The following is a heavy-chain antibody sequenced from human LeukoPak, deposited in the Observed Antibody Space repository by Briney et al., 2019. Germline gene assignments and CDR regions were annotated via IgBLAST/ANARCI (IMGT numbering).Heavy chain of an antibody. CDR2: INHSGST. D-gene: IGHD6-13*01. J-gene: IGHJ5*02. CDR3: ARGYGYSSSWYKRFNWFDP. V-gene: IGHV4-34*01. CDR1: GGSFSGYY. Sequence: SETLSLTCAVYGGSFSGYYWSWIRQPPGKGLEWIGEINHSGSTNYNPSLKSRVTISVDTSKNQFSLKLSSVTAADTAVYYCARGYGYSSSWYKRFNWFDPWGQGTLVTVSS.